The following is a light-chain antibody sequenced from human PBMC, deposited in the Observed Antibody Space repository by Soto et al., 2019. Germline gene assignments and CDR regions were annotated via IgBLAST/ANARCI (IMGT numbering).Light chain of an antibody. CDR1: HSDVGKYSV. J-gene: IGLJ3*02. CDR3: WSYAASTPVV. Sequence: QSALAQPASVSGAPGQSITSSCTGTHSDVGKYSVVSWYQQHPGKVPKLIIYEVNKRPSGVSHRFSGSKSGNTASLTISGLQVDDEADYYCWSYAASTPVVLGGGTKLTVL. V-gene: IGLV2-23*02. CDR2: EVN.